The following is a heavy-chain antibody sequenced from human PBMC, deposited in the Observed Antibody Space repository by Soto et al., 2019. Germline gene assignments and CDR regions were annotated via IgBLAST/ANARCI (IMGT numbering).Heavy chain of an antibody. J-gene: IGHJ4*02. D-gene: IGHD5-18*01. Sequence: ASVKVSCKASGYTFTSYGISWVRQAPGQGLEWMGWISAYNGNTNYAQKLQGRVTMTTDTSTSTAYMELRSLRSDDTAVYYCARDSEVGIQLWLLPHYWGQGNLVTVSS. CDR3: ARDSEVGIQLWLLPHY. CDR2: ISAYNGNT. CDR1: GYTFTSYG. V-gene: IGHV1-18*01.